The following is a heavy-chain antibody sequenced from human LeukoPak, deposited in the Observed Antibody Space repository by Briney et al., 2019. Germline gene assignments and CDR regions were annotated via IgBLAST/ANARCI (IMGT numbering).Heavy chain of an antibody. V-gene: IGHV3-53*01. D-gene: IGHD6-19*01. CDR1: GSTVSSNY. CDR2: IYSGGST. J-gene: IGHJ4*02. Sequence: GGSLRLSCVTFGSTVSSNYMNWVRQAPGKGLEWVAVIYSGGSTDYADSVKGRFTISRDTPRRTLYLQMSNLRVEDTAVYYCEVSGRFQAKIYWGQGTRVIVSS. CDR3: EVSGRFQAKIY.